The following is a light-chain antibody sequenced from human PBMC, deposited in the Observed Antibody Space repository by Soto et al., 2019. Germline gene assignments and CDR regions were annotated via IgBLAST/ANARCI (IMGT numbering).Light chain of an antibody. CDR2: GAS. CDR1: QSVTNF. J-gene: IGKJ1*01. V-gene: IGKV1-39*01. Sequence: DIQMTQSPSSLSASVGDRVTITCRSSQSVTNFLNWYQQKPGKAPNLLIYGASNLQSGVPSRFSGSGSGTDFTLTITSLQPEDFATYYCLQSYRSPLTFGQGTKVDIK. CDR3: LQSYRSPLT.